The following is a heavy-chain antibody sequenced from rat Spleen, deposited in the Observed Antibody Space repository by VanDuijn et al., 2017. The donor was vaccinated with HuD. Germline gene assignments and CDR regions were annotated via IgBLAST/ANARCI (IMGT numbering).Heavy chain of an antibody. CDR1: GFTFSDYY. D-gene: IGHD1-11*01. V-gene: IGHV5-29*01. J-gene: IGHJ2*01. Sequence: EVQLVGSDGGLVQPGRSLKLSCAASGFTFSDYYMAWVRQAPTKGLEWVATISSDDRRTYYRDSVQGRFTISRDNAKNTQYLQMDSLRSEDTATYYCARRYDFDYWGQGVTVTVSS. CDR2: ISSDDRRT. CDR3: ARRYDFDY.